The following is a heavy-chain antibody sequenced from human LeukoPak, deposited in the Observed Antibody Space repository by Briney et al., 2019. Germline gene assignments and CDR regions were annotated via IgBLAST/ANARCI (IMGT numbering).Heavy chain of an antibody. CDR2: ISGSGGST. J-gene: IGHJ5*02. CDR3: AKDPGMTTVTTSYH. Sequence: GGSLRLSCAASGFTFSSYAMSWVRQAPGKGLEWVSAISGSGGSTYYADSVKGRFTISRDNSKNTLYLQMNSRRAEDTAVYYCAKDPGMTTVTTSYHWGQGTLVTVSS. V-gene: IGHV3-23*01. CDR1: GFTFSSYA. D-gene: IGHD4-17*01.